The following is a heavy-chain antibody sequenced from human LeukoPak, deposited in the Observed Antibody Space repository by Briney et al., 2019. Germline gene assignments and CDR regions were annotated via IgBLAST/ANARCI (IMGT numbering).Heavy chain of an antibody. CDR2: MNPNSGNT. D-gene: IGHD2-2*01. Sequence: GASVKVSCKASGYTFTSYDINWVRQATGQGLEWMGWMNPNSGNTGYAQKFQGRVTMTRNTSISTAYMELSSLRSEDTAVYYCARHSNQLPPKGFDYWGQGTLVTVSS. V-gene: IGHV1-8*01. J-gene: IGHJ4*02. CDR1: GYTFTSYD. CDR3: ARHSNQLPPKGFDY.